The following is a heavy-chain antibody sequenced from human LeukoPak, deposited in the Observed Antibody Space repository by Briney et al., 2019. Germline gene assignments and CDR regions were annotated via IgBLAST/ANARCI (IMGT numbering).Heavy chain of an antibody. CDR2: IYYSGST. Sequence: SRTLSLTCTVSGGSITSSTYYWGWIRQPPGKGLEWIGTIYYSGSTYYNPSLKSRVTISVDTSKNQFSLKLNSVTAADTAVYYCAIPMIRGVYALNDMDVWGQGTTVTVSS. J-gene: IGHJ6*02. CDR3: AIPMIRGVYALNDMDV. CDR1: GGSITSSTYY. D-gene: IGHD3-10*01. V-gene: IGHV4-39*07.